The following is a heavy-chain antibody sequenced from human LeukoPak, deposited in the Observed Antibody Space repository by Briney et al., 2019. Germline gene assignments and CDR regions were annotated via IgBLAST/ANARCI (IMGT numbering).Heavy chain of an antibody. D-gene: IGHD4-17*01. V-gene: IGHV3-53*05. CDR2: IYPGGNI. J-gene: IGHJ3*02. CDR3: ARPRAPVTRISSFDI. Sequence: GGSLRLSCAASEVTVTSNYMSWVRQATGKGLEWVSVIYPGGNIYYADSVKGRFIISRDNSKNTLYLQMSSLRADDTAVYYCARPRAPVTRISSFDIWGQGTMVTVSS. CDR1: EVTVTSNY.